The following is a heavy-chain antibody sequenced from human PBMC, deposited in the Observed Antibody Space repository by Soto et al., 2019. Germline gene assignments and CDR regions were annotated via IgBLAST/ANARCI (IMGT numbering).Heavy chain of an antibody. CDR2: IYPGDSDT. Sequence: GESLKISCKGSGYSFTNYWIAWVRQMPGKGLEWMGIIYPGDSDTRYSPSFQGQVTISADKSISTAYLQWSSLKASDTAMYYCARQKTKMKHVDTAKITYYYYGMDVWGQGTTVTVSS. CDR3: ARQKTKMKHVDTAKITYYYYGMDV. V-gene: IGHV5-51*01. J-gene: IGHJ6*02. D-gene: IGHD5-18*01. CDR1: GYSFTNYW.